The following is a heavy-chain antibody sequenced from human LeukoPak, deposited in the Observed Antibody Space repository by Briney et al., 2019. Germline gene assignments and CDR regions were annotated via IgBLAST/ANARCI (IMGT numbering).Heavy chain of an antibody. CDR2: ISSSSSYI. Sequence: GGSLRLSCAASGFTVSSNYMSWVRQAPGKGLEWVSSISSSSSYIYYADSVKGRFTISRDNAKNSLYLQMNSLRAEDTAVYYCAGGRERDGYSIDYWGQGTLVTVSS. CDR1: GFTVSSNY. V-gene: IGHV3-21*01. J-gene: IGHJ4*02. D-gene: IGHD5-24*01. CDR3: AGGRERDGYSIDY.